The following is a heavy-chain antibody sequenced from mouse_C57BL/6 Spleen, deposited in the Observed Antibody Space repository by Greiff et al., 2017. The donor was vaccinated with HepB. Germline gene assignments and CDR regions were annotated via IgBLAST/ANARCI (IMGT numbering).Heavy chain of an antibody. Sequence: EVQLQQSGPVLVKPGASVKMSCKASGYTFTDYYMNWVKQSHGKSLEWIGVINPYNGGTSYNQKFKGKATLTVDKSSSTAYMELNSLTSEDSAVYYCARGLEYFDVWGTGTTVTVSS. V-gene: IGHV1-19*01. D-gene: IGHD3-1*01. CDR2: INPYNGGT. CDR3: ARGLEYFDV. J-gene: IGHJ1*03. CDR1: GYTFTDYY.